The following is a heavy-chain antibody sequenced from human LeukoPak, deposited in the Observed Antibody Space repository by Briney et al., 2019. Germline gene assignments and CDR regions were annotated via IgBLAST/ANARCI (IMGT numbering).Heavy chain of an antibody. CDR3: ATKVAGTSHFSY. CDR2: ISSSGSSI. Sequence: GGSLRLSCAASGFTFRTYAMNWVRQAPGKGLEWVSYISSSGSSIFYADSVKGRFTISRDNAKNSLYLQMHSLSAEDTAVYYCATKVAGTSHFSYWGQGTRVTVSS. CDR1: GFTFRTYA. J-gene: IGHJ4*02. V-gene: IGHV3-48*03. D-gene: IGHD6-19*01.